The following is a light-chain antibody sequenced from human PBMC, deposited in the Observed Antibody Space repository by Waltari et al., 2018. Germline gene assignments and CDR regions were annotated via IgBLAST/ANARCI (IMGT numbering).Light chain of an antibody. V-gene: IGKV3-15*01. J-gene: IGKJ4*01. CDR3: QQYKNWPSLS. CDR1: QSLNSK. Sequence: EIVVTQSPATLSVSPGERVTLSCTTSQSLNSKLAWYQQKVDQAPRLLIYDGFRRASDIPARFSASESGTDFTLTISSLQSEDFAVYYCQQYKNWPSLSFGGGTKVEIK. CDR2: DGF.